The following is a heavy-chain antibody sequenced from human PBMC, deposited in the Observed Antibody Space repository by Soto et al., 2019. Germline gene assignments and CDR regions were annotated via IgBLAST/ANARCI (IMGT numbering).Heavy chain of an antibody. CDR2: ITDTGGDA. CDR1: GLTFGSRA. J-gene: IGHJ5*01. CDR3: ARGSTDSYPGRQIFDF. V-gene: IGHV3-23*01. D-gene: IGHD3-10*01. Sequence: HPGGSLRLSCVASGLTFGSRAMSWVRQAPGEGLQWVSTITDTGGDAKYADSVRGRFVISRDNSKKTLYLQMTSLTAENSAMYFSARGSTDSYPGRQIFDFWGRGTLVTVSS.